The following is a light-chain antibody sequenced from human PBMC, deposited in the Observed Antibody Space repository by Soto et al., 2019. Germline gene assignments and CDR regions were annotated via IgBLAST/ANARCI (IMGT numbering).Light chain of an antibody. V-gene: IGLV2-14*03. CDR2: DVN. CDR3: NSYTSSGTVV. CDR1: SSDVGGHNY. J-gene: IGLJ3*02. Sequence: QSALTQPASVSGAPGQSITISCTGGSSDVGGHNYVSWYQHNPGKAPKLLIYDVNNWPSGVSNRFSGSKSGNKASLTISGLQAEDEADYYCNSYTSSGTVVFGGGTKLTVL.